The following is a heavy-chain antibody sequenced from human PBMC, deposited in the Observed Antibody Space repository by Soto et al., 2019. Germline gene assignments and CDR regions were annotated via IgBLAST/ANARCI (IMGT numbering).Heavy chain of an antibody. CDR3: AIEARKAGDDDAFDI. D-gene: IGHD7-27*01. J-gene: IGHJ3*02. CDR1: GITFSSYG. V-gene: IGHV3-33*01. Sequence: QVQLVESGGGVVQPGRTLRLSCAASGITFSSYGMHWVRQAPGKGLEWVAVIWYDGSNKYYADSVKGRFTISRDNSKNTLYLQMNSLRAEDTAVYYCAIEARKAGDDDAFDIWVQGTMVTVSS. CDR2: IWYDGSNK.